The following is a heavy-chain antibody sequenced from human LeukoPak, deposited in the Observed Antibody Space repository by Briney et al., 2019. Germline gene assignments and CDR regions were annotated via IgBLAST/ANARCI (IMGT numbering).Heavy chain of an antibody. Sequence: SETLSPTCTVSGGSISSHYWTWIRQPPGKGLEWIGYVYYSGSTDYNPSLKSRVTISVDTSKNQFSLKLSSVTAADTAVYYCARGGWTQDSWGQGTLVTVSS. CDR1: GGSISSHY. J-gene: IGHJ4*02. CDR2: VYYSGST. V-gene: IGHV4-59*11. D-gene: IGHD6-19*01. CDR3: ARGGWTQDS.